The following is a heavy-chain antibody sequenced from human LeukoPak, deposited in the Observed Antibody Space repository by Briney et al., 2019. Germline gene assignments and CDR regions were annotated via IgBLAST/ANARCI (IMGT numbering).Heavy chain of an antibody. V-gene: IGHV4-59*01. Sequence: SETLSLTCTVSGGSITSYYWSWLRIRQPPGKGLEWIGYIYNSGSTNYNPSLKSRVTISVDTSKNQFSLKLSSVTTADTAVYYCARVRRDGYNDWFDPWGQGTLVTVSS. J-gene: IGHJ5*02. CDR1: GGSITSYY. D-gene: IGHD5-24*01. CDR3: ARVRRDGYNDWFDP. CDR2: IYNSGST.